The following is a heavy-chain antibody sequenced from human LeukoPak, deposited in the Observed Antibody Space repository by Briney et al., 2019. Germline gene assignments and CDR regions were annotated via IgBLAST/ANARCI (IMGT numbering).Heavy chain of an antibody. CDR2: ISYDGSKK. J-gene: IGHJ3*01. Sequence: GRSLRLSCAASGFTFSSYGMHWVRQAPGKGLEWVVVISYDGSKKYYAGPVKGRFTISRDNSKNTLYLQMNSLRAEDTAVYYCAKEYSSIVAFDFWGQGTMVTVSS. D-gene: IGHD5-18*01. CDR1: GFTFSSYG. CDR3: AKEYSSIVAFDF. V-gene: IGHV3-30*18.